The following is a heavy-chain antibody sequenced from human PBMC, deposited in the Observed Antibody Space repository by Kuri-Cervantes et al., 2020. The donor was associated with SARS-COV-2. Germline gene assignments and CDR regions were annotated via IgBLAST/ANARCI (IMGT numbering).Heavy chain of an antibody. D-gene: IGHD5-24*01. CDR2: IYHSGST. CDR3: ARDSRWASRDIPLD. V-gene: IGHV4-38-2*02. CDR1: GYSISSGYY. J-gene: IGHJ4*02. Sequence: SETLSLTCAVSGYSISSGYYWGWIRQPPGKGLEWIGSIYHSGSTYYNPSLKSRVTISVDTSKNQFSLKLSSVTAADTAIYYCARDSRWASRDIPLDWGQGTLVTVSS.